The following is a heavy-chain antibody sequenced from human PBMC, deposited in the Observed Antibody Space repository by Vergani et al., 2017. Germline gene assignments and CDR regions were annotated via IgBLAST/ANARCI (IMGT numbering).Heavy chain of an antibody. Sequence: QVQLQESGPGLVKPSETLSLTCTVSGGSISSYYWSWIRQPPGKGLEWIGYIYYSGSTNYNPSLKSRVTISVDTSKNQFSLKLSSVTAADTAVYYCARSVLGYCSSTSCYEYFQHWGQGTLVTVSS. D-gene: IGHD2-2*01. J-gene: IGHJ1*01. V-gene: IGHV4-59*01. CDR2: IYYSGST. CDR1: GGSISSYY. CDR3: ARSVLGYCSSTSCYEYFQH.